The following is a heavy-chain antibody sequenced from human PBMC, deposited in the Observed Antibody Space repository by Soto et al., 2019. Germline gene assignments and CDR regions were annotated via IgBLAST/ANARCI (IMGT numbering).Heavy chain of an antibody. Sequence: GGSLRLSCAASGFTFSSYGMHWVRQAPGKGLEWGAVISYDGSNKYYADSVKGRFTISRDNSKNTLYLQMNSLRAEDTAVYYCAKGGSSWYYFDYWGQGTLVTVSS. CDR1: GFTFSSYG. CDR3: AKGGSSWYYFDY. V-gene: IGHV3-30*18. D-gene: IGHD6-13*01. J-gene: IGHJ4*02. CDR2: ISYDGSNK.